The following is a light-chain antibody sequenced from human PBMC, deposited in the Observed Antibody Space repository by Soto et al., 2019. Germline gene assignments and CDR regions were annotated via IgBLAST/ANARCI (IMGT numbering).Light chain of an antibody. CDR1: NSNIGSNY. CDR2: STD. J-gene: IGLJ1*01. Sequence: QPVLTQPTSASGTPGQRVAISCLGGNSNIGSNYAYWYQQFPGTAPRLLIQSTDERPSGVPDRFAGSKSGTSASLIISGLQLEDEADYYCAAWDDNLSIQVFGTGTKLTVL. V-gene: IGLV1-47*02. CDR3: AAWDDNLSIQV.